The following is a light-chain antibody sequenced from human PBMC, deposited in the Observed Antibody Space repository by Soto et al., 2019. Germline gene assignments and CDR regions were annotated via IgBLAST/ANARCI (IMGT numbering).Light chain of an antibody. CDR1: QGISRY. V-gene: IGKV1-39*01. CDR2: VAS. CDR3: QQSYGTPIT. J-gene: IGKJ5*01. Sequence: DIQMTQSPSSVSASVGDRVTITWRASQGISRYLNWYQQKPGKAPNLLIYVASSLQSEVPSRFSGSGSGTDFTLTITSLQPEDFATYYCQQSYGTPITFGQGTRLEIK.